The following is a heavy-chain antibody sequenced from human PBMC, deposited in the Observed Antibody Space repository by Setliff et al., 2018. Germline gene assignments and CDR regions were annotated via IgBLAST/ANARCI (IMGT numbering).Heavy chain of an antibody. CDR3: SATDDYGGSQYYLDY. D-gene: IGHD3-10*01. CDR2: IYSSGNT. Sequence: GGSISSSSYYWGWIRQPPGKGLEWIASIYSSGNTYYNPSLTSRVTISVDTSKNQFSLNLNSVTAADTAVYYCSATDDYGGSQYYLDYWGQGTLVTVSS. CDR1: GGSISSSSYY. V-gene: IGHV4-39*01. J-gene: IGHJ4*02.